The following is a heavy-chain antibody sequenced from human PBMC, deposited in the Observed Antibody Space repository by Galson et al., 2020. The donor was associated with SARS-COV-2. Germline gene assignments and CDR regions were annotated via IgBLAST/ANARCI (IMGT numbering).Heavy chain of an antibody. CDR3: ARGGVYCGGDCYGMGV. Sequence: GGSLSLSCAASGSPIGDYGMSWVRQAPGKGLEWVSSINRNGDNTAYADSVKGRFTTFRDNARNSLYLQMNSLRGDDTALYYCARGGVYCGGDCYGMGVWGQGTTVPGSS. V-gene: IGHV3-20*04. CDR1: GSPIGDYG. D-gene: IGHD2-21*02. J-gene: IGHJ6*02. CDR2: INRNGDNT.